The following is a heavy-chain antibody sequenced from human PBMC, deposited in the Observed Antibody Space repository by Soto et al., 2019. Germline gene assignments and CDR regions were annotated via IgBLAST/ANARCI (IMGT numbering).Heavy chain of an antibody. V-gene: IGHV3-7*01. CDR2: IKPAGSDK. J-gene: IGHJ5*02. CDR1: EFIFNNYW. D-gene: IGHD1-1*01. CDR3: ARGTRVGWNTNWFDP. Sequence: EVQLVESGGGLVQPGESLRLSCAASEFIFNNYWMAWVRQAPEKGLEWVASIKPAGSDKYYLDSVKGRFTISRDNAKNSVYLQMDGLRADDTAVYFCARGTRVGWNTNWFDPWGQGTLITVSS.